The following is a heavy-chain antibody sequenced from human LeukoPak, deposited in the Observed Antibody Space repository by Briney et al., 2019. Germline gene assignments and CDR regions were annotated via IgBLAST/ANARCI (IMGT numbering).Heavy chain of an antibody. Sequence: PGGSLRLSCAASGFTFSSYAMHRVRQAPGKGLEWVAVISYDGSNKYYADSVKGRFTISRDNSKNTLYLQMNSLRAEDTAVYYCASRIAAAAVYYSGMEVWGQGTTVTVSS. J-gene: IGHJ6*02. D-gene: IGHD6-13*01. V-gene: IGHV3-30-3*01. CDR1: GFTFSSYA. CDR2: ISYDGSNK. CDR3: ASRIAAAAVYYSGMEV.